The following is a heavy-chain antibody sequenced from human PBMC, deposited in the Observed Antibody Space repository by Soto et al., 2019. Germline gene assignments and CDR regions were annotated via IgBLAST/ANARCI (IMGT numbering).Heavy chain of an antibody. CDR1: GGTFSSYT. CDR3: ARDRGDSSGYYLEYFQH. CDR2: IIPILGIA. D-gene: IGHD3-22*01. V-gene: IGHV1-69*04. J-gene: IGHJ1*01. Sequence: SVKVSCKASGGTFSSYTISWVRQAPGQGLEWMGRIIPILGIANYAQKFQGRVTITADKSTSTAYMELSSLRSEDTAVYYCARDRGDSSGYYLEYFQHWGQGTLVTVSS.